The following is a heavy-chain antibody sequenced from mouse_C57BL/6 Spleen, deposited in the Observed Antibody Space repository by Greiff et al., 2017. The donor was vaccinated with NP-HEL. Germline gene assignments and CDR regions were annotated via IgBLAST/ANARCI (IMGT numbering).Heavy chain of an antibody. J-gene: IGHJ3*01. D-gene: IGHD2-4*01. Sequence: VQLQQPGAELVKPGASVKLSCKASGYTFTSYWMHWVKQRPGHGLEWIGRIDPNSGGTKYNEKFKSKATLTVDKPSSTAYMQLSSLTSEDSAVYYCARGGYDYDVFAYWGQGTLVTGSA. V-gene: IGHV1-72*01. CDR3: ARGGYDYDVFAY. CDR2: IDPNSGGT. CDR1: GYTFTSYW.